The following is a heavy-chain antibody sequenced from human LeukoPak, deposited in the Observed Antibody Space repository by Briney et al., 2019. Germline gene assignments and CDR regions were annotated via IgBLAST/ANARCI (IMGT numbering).Heavy chain of an antibody. CDR3: ARVVQDVTGADF. V-gene: IGHV3-48*01. CDR2: IRSTSSTI. Sequence: GGSLRLSCAASGFTLSSYHMTWVRQAPGKGLEWISYIRSTSSTIHYADSVKGRFTISRDNAYNSLYLQMNSLRAEDTAVYYCARVVQDVTGADFWGQGTLVTVSS. D-gene: IGHD3-9*01. CDR1: GFTLSSYH. J-gene: IGHJ4*02.